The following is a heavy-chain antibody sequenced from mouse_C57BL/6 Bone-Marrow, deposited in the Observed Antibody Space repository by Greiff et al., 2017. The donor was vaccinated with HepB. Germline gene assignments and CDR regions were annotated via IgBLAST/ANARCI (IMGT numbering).Heavy chain of an antibody. CDR2: FHPYNDDT. D-gene: IGHD4-1*01. CDR1: GYTFTTYP. J-gene: IGHJ2*01. Sequence: VQLQQSGAELVKPGASVKMSCKASGYTFTTYPIEWMKQNHGKSLEWIGNFHPYNDDTKYNEKFKDKATLTVDKSSSTAYMQLSSLTSEDSAVYYCAREGLTAPDYWGQGTTLTVSS. CDR3: AREGLTAPDY. V-gene: IGHV1-47*01.